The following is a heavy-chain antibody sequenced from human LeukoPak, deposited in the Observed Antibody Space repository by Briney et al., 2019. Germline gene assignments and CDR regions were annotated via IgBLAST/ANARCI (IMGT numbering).Heavy chain of an antibody. V-gene: IGHV4-61*01. Sequence: SETLSPTCTVSGGSVSSSSYYWGWIRQPPGKGLEWIGSISYSGSTNYNPSLKSRVTISVDTSKNQFSLKLSSVTAADTAVYYCARSGLWGYFDYWGQGTLVTVSS. CDR3: ARSGLWGYFDY. CDR1: GGSVSSSSYY. D-gene: IGHD5-18*01. CDR2: ISYSGST. J-gene: IGHJ4*02.